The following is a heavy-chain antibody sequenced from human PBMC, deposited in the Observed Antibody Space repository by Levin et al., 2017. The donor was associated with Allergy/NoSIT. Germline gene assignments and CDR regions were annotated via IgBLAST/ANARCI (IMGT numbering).Heavy chain of an antibody. J-gene: IGHJ3*02. CDR3: ARLAVLRYFDWFHGDAFDI. D-gene: IGHD3-9*01. CDR1: GGSISSSSYY. V-gene: IGHV4-39*01. Sequence: SETLSLTCTVSGGSISSSSYYWGWIRQPPGKGLEWIGSIYYSGSTYYNPSLKSRVTISVDTSKNQFSLKMSSVTAADTAVYYCARLAVLRYFDWFHGDAFDIWGQGTMVTVSS. CDR2: IYYSGST.